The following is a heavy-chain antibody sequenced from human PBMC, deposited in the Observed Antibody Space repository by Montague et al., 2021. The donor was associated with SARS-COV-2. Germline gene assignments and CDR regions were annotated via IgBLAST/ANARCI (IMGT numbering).Heavy chain of an antibody. V-gene: IGHV4-59*01. CDR3: AISVAAAGPVSFDI. Sequence: SETLSLTCSVSGASSRTYYRNWIRQAPGKGLEWIGYVYYTGDTNXNPSLRGRATISLDTSKAQFTLKIHSMTAADTAIYYCAISVAAAGPVSFDIWGQGTMVTVSS. CDR2: VYYTGDT. D-gene: IGHD6-13*01. CDR1: GASSRTYY. J-gene: IGHJ3*02.